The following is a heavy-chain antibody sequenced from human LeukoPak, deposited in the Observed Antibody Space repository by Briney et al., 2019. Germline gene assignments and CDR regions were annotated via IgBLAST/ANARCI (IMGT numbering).Heavy chain of an antibody. J-gene: IGHJ4*02. Sequence: GGSLRLSCAASGFNYSSYTMNWVRQAPGMGLEWLSYISASRGITYYADSVKGRFTISRDNSKNTLYLQMNSLRAEDTAVYYCAKGGSSSLRYFDYWGQGTLVTVSS. CDR2: ISASRGIT. D-gene: IGHD6-6*01. CDR1: GFNYSSYT. V-gene: IGHV3-23*01. CDR3: AKGGSSSLRYFDY.